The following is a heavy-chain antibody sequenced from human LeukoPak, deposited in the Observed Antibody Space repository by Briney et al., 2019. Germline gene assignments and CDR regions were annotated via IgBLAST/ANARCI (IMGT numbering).Heavy chain of an antibody. CDR3: ARDQLTMVRTTSDDY. V-gene: IGHV3-48*03. D-gene: IGHD3-10*01. J-gene: IGHJ4*02. CDR1: GFTFSSYE. Sequence: GGSLRLSCAASGFTFSSYEMNWVRQAPGKGLEWVSYISSRSSPIYYADSVKGRFTISRDNAKNSLYLQMNSLRAEDTAVYYCARDQLTMVRTTSDDYWGQGTLVTVSS. CDR2: ISSRSSPI.